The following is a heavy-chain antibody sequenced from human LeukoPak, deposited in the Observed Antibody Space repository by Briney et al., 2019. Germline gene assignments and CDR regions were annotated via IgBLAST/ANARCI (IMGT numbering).Heavy chain of an antibody. J-gene: IGHJ6*03. Sequence: PSETLSLTCTVSGDSISSYYWSWIRQPPGKGLEWIAYIYYSGSTNYNPSLKSRVTISVDTSKNQFSLQLSSVTAADTAVYYCARDLWVAAAGYYYYYYMDVWGKGTTVTISS. CDR3: ARDLWVAAAGYYYYYYMDV. D-gene: IGHD6-13*01. CDR1: GDSISSYY. V-gene: IGHV4-59*01. CDR2: IYYSGST.